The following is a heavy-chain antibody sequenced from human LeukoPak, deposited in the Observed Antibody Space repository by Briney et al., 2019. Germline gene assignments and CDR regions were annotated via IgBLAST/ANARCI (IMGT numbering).Heavy chain of an antibody. J-gene: IGHJ4*02. CDR2: IRYDGSNE. CDR3: ARSSYYDTSGYYESMDH. D-gene: IGHD3-22*01. V-gene: IGHV3-30*02. CDR1: GFTFSNYG. Sequence: GGSLRLSCAASGFTFSNYGMHWVRQVPGKGLEWVAFIRYDGSNEYYADSMKGRFTISRDNSKNTLYLQMNSLRPDDTAVYYCARSSYYDTSGYYESMDHWGQGTLVTVSS.